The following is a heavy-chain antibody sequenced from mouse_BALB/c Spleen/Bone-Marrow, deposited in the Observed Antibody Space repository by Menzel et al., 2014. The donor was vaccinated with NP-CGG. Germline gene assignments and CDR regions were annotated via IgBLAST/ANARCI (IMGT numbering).Heavy chain of an antibody. J-gene: IGHJ1*01. V-gene: IGHV7-3*02. CDR3: ARDRNYGSSWYFDV. D-gene: IGHD1-1*01. CDR1: GFTFTDYY. Sequence: EVHLVESGGGLVQPGGSLRLSCATSGFTFTDYYMSWVRQPPGKALEWLGFIRNKANGYTTEYSASVKGRFTISRDNSQSILYLQMNTLRAEDSATYYCARDRNYGSSWYFDVWGAGTTVTVSS. CDR2: IRNKANGYTT.